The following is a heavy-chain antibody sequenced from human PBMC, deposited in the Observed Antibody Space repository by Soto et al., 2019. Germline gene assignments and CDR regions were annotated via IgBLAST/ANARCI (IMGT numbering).Heavy chain of an antibody. Sequence: PSETLSLTCTVSGGSISSYYWRWIRQPPGKGLERIGYIYYSGSTNYNPSLKSRVTISVDTSKNQFSLKLSSVTAADTAVYYCAREGCGGDCYSFDYWGQGTLVTVSS. V-gene: IGHV4-59*01. J-gene: IGHJ4*02. CDR1: GGSISSYY. CDR3: AREGCGGDCYSFDY. CDR2: IYYSGST. D-gene: IGHD2-21*02.